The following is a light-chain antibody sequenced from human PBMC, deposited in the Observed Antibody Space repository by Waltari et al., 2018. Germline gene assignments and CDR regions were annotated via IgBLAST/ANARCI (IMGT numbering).Light chain of an antibody. J-gene: IGKJ1*01. V-gene: IGKV3-20*01. CDR3: QRYGRLPAT. Sequence: SCNDRHSGTTTLAWYQQETRPAPGLPKYVAASRATGTPDRFSGSRSGADFSLTISRLEPEGFALYYCQRYGRLPATFGQGTNVEIQ. CDR1: HSGTTTL. CDR2: VAA.